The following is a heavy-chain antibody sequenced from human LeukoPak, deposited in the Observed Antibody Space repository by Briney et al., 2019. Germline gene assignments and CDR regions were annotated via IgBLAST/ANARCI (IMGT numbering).Heavy chain of an antibody. Sequence: GGSLRLSCGASGFIFSDHYMNWVRQAPGKGLEWGSDISDIGSKTNYAESVKGRFTISRDNAKNSLSLHMNSLRAEDTAVYYCAAAAGYRSDIWGQGTMVTVSS. CDR1: GFIFSDHY. V-gene: IGHV3-11*03. CDR2: ISDIGSKT. CDR3: AAAAGYRSDI. D-gene: IGHD6-13*01. J-gene: IGHJ3*02.